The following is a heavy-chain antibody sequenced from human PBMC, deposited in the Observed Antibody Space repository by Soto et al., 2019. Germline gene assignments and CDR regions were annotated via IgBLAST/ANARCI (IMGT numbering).Heavy chain of an antibody. CDR3: ARGARNSSGWYYYYYYGMDV. CDR2: INHSGST. Sequence: PSETLSLTCAVYGGSFSGYYWSWIRQPPGKGLEWIGEINHSGSTNYNPSLKSRVTISVDTSKNQFSLKLSSVTAADTAVYYCARGARNSSGWYYYYYYGMDVWGQGTTVTVSS. V-gene: IGHV4-34*01. J-gene: IGHJ6*02. D-gene: IGHD6-19*01. CDR1: GGSFSGYY.